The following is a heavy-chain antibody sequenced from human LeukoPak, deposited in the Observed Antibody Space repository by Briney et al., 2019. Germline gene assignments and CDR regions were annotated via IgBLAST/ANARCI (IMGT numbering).Heavy chain of an antibody. CDR3: ARDSIWFGELLSDFDY. V-gene: IGHV3-30-3*01. J-gene: IGHJ4*02. CDR2: ISYDGSNK. Sequence: GGSLRLSCAASGFTFSSYAMHWVRQAPGKGLEWVAVISYDGSNKYYADSVKGRFTISRDNSKNTLYLQMNSLRAEDTAVYYCARDSIWFGELLSDFDYWGQGTLVTVSS. CDR1: GFTFSSYA. D-gene: IGHD3-10*01.